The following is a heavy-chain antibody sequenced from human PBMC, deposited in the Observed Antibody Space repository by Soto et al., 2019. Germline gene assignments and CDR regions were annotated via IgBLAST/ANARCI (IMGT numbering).Heavy chain of an antibody. J-gene: IGHJ6*02. Sequence: SGPTLVNPTQALTLTCTVSGFSLSGTGMRVTWIRQPPGKALEWLARIDWENTKLYSTSLKTRLTISKDTSKNQVVLTMTNVDPADTGTYYCARAFYGMDVWGQGTTVTVSS. CDR2: IDWENTK. CDR3: ARAFYGMDV. V-gene: IGHV2-70*04. CDR1: GFSLSGTGMR.